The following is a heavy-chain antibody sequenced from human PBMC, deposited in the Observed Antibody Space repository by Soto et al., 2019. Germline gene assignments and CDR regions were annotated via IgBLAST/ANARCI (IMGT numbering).Heavy chain of an antibody. D-gene: IGHD3-10*01. CDR3: DMGRYGSGGFGMDV. J-gene: IGHJ6*02. V-gene: IGHV4-30-2*01. CDR2: IYHSRCT. Sequence: TLSLACLVSGGFISSCGYSWSCIRRAPGMGLESMMDIYHSRCTYDNASLKSLVTIAVDKYKNQFYLKKSRVTAADTAVYYGDMGRYGSGGFGMDVWGQGTKVTVYS. CDR1: GGFISSCGYS.